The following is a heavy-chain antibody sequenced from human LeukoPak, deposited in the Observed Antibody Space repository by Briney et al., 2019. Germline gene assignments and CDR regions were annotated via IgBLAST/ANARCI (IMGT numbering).Heavy chain of an antibody. CDR1: GGSISSYH. CDR3: ARWHCTSTTCYYLDY. CDR2: IYYRGNT. V-gene: IGHV4-59*01. J-gene: IGHJ4*02. Sequence: SETLSLTCTVSGGSISSYHWGWIRQPPGRGLEYIGHIYYRGNTDYNPSLKSRVTISVDTSKNQFSLKLNSVTAADTAVYYCARWHCTSTTCYYLDYWGQGTLVTVSS. D-gene: IGHD2-2*01.